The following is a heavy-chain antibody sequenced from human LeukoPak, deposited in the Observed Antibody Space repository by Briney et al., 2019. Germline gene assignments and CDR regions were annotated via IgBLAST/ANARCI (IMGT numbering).Heavy chain of an antibody. Sequence: PGGSLRLSCTSSGFIFSSHWMNWVRQAPGKGPEWVANIRYDGSEQYYVDSVKGRFSISRDNTKNLLYLQMNSLRVEDTAVYYCARDIPTVASQAAFDIWGQGTMVTVSS. D-gene: IGHD2-21*01. CDR2: IRYDGSEQ. V-gene: IGHV3-7*03. CDR3: ARDIPTVASQAAFDI. J-gene: IGHJ3*02. CDR1: GFIFSSHW.